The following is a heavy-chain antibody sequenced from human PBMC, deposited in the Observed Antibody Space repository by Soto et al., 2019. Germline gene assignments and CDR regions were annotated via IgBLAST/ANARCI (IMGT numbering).Heavy chain of an antibody. J-gene: IGHJ6*02. D-gene: IGHD4-17*01. CDR2: IIRIFGTA. CDR3: ARTLYGDYVNYYYGMDV. CDR1: GGTFSSYA. V-gene: IGHV1-69*01. Sequence: QVQLVQSGAEVKKPGSSVKVCCKASGGTFSSYAISWVRQAPGQGLEWMGGIIRIFGTANYAQKFQGRVTITADESTSTAYMELSSLRSEDTAVYYCARTLYGDYVNYYYGMDVWGQGTTVTVSS.